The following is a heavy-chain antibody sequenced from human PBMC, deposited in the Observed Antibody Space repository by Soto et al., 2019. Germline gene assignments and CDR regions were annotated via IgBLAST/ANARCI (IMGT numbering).Heavy chain of an antibody. J-gene: IGHJ4*02. D-gene: IGHD3-16*01. CDR3: ARGGTQIDY. Sequence: VQLVPSGAEVKKPGASVKVSCKASGYTFTNFGISWVRQAPGQGLEWMGWIRAYNGNTNYAQKFQGRVTMTADTSTRTAYMEVRRMGFDDTAVYYWARGGTQIDYWGQGTLVTVSS. CDR1: GYTFTNFG. CDR2: IRAYNGNT. V-gene: IGHV1-18*01.